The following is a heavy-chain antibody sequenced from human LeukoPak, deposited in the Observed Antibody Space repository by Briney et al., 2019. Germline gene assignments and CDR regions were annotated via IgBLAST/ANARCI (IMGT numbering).Heavy chain of an antibody. D-gene: IGHD2-21*02. Sequence: SQTLSLTCTVSGGSINSGNYYWSWIRQPAGKGLEWIGRIYTSGSTNYSPSLKSRLTISIDTSKNQFSLKLSSVTAADTAVYYCARGGYCGGDCYFYYSGHGTLVTVSS. V-gene: IGHV4-61*02. CDR1: GGSINSGNYY. J-gene: IGHJ4*01. CDR3: ARGGYCGGDCYFYY. CDR2: IYTSGST.